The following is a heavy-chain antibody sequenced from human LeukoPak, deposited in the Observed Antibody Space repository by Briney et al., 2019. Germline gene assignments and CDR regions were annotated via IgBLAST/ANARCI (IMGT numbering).Heavy chain of an antibody. V-gene: IGHV4-59*01. J-gene: IGHJ4*02. Sequence: SETLSLPCTVSGGSITGYSWSWFRQSPVKGLEWIGYISYRGATNSNPSLKSRVTVSLDMSKNQFSLKLNSVTAADTAVYYCARGTAAVYWGQGTLVTVSS. CDR2: ISYRGAT. D-gene: IGHD6-25*01. CDR1: GGSITGYS. CDR3: ARGTAAVY.